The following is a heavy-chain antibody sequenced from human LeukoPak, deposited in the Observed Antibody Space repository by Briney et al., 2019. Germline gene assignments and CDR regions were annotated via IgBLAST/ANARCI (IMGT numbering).Heavy chain of an antibody. Sequence: SETLSLTCTVSGGSLSSGDYYWSWIRQPPGKGLEWIGYIYYSGSTYYNPSLKSRVTISVDTSKNQFSLKLSSVTAADTAVYYCARVGPYGSGRDYFDYWGQGTLVTVSS. CDR3: ARVGPYGSGRDYFDY. V-gene: IGHV4-30-4*01. D-gene: IGHD3-10*01. CDR2: IYYSGST. CDR1: GGSLSSGDYY. J-gene: IGHJ4*02.